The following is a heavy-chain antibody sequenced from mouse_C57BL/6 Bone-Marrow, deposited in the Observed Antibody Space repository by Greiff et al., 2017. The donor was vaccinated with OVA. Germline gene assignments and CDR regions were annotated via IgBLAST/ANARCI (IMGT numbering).Heavy chain of an antibody. D-gene: IGHD1-1*01. Sequence: VKLQQPGAELVKPGASVKLSCKASGYTFTSYWMHWVKQRPGQGLEWIGMIHPNSGSTNYNEKFKSKATLTVDKSSSTASMQLSSLTSEDSAVYYCARRYYGSSTWYFDVWGTGTTVTVSS. CDR2: IHPNSGST. J-gene: IGHJ1*03. V-gene: IGHV1-64*01. CDR1: GYTFTSYW. CDR3: ARRYYGSSTWYFDV.